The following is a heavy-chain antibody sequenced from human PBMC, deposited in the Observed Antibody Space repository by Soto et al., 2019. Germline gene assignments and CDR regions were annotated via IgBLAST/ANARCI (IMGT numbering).Heavy chain of an antibody. V-gene: IGHV3-48*01. D-gene: IGHD2-15*01. J-gene: IGHJ4*01. CDR3: AIGGYPGYCSGGSCPYYSDC. Sequence: GGSLRLSCAASGFTFSSYSMNWVRQAPGKGLEWVSYISSSSRTINYADSVKGRFTISRDNAKNSLYLQMNSLRAEDTAVYYWAIGGYPGYCSGGSCPYYSDCWGHGTLVTVSS. CDR2: ISSSSRTI. CDR1: GFTFSSYS.